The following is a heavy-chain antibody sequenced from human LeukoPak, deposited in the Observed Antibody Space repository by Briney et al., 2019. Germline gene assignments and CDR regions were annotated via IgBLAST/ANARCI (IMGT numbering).Heavy chain of an antibody. Sequence: ASVKVSCKASGYTFTNYDISWVRQAPGQGLEWMGWINPNSGGTNYAQKFQGRVTMTRDTSISTAYMELSRLRSDDTAVYYCARHHVSSLWFGELLSDWGQGTLVTVSS. CDR1: GYTFTNYD. CDR3: ARHHVSSLWFGELLSD. J-gene: IGHJ4*02. CDR2: INPNSGGT. D-gene: IGHD3-10*01. V-gene: IGHV1-2*02.